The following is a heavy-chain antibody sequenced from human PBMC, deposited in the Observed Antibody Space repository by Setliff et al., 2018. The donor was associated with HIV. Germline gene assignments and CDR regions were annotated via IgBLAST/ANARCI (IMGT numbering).Heavy chain of an antibody. J-gene: IGHJ1*01. CDR2: VNHNGNI. CDR3: ARGPYYYNSSGQISAEYFQH. D-gene: IGHD3-22*01. CDR1: GVPLSDYY. V-gene: IGHV4-34*01. Sequence: SETLSLTCTLNGVPLSDYYWNWIRQSPGKGLEWIVEVNHNGNINYNPSLKSRVTISVDRSKNQFSLKLSSVTAADTAVYYCARGPYYYNSSGQISAEYFQHWGQGTLVTVSS.